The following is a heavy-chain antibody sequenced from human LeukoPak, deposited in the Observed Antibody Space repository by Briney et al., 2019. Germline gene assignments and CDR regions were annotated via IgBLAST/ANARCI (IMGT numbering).Heavy chain of an antibody. CDR1: GYRFTSYW. J-gene: IGHJ6*03. CDR3: ARQVHYYGSGSNYYYYYMDV. D-gene: IGHD3-10*01. V-gene: IGHV5-51*01. Sequence: GESLKISCKGSGYRFTSYWIGWVRQMPGKGLEWMGIIYPSDSDTRYSPSFQGQVSISADKSISAAYLQWSSLKASDTAMYYCARQVHYYGSGSNYYYYYMDVWGKGTTVTISS. CDR2: IYPSDSDT.